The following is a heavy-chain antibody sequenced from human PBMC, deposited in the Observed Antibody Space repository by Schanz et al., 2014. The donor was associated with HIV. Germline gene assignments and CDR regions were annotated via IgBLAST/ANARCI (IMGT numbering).Heavy chain of an antibody. D-gene: IGHD3-16*01. Sequence: QMQLVESGGGVVRPGRSLKLSCAASGFSFDNYGMHWVRQAPGKGLEWVAVISYDGINKYYEDSVKGRFTISRENSKNTLYLQGKSLRVEDTAVYYCAKDRNYYDDRYLGKGNYYYYYGMDVWGQGTTVTVSS. CDR1: GFSFDNYG. J-gene: IGHJ6*02. CDR3: AKDRNYYDDRYLGKGNYYYYYGMDV. CDR2: ISYDGINK. V-gene: IGHV3-30*18.